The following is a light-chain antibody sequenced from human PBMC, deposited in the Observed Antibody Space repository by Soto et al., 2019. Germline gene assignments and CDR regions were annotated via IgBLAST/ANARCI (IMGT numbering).Light chain of an antibody. CDR1: QSVRNY. V-gene: IGKV3-11*01. J-gene: IGKJ3*01. CDR2: DAS. Sequence: EIVLTQSPATLSLSPGERATLSCRASQSVRNYLAWYQQKPGQAPRLLIYDASSRASGIPARFSGSGSGTDFTLTINSLEPEDFAVYYCQQRANCPPLFTFGPGTKVDIK. CDR3: QQRANCPPLFT.